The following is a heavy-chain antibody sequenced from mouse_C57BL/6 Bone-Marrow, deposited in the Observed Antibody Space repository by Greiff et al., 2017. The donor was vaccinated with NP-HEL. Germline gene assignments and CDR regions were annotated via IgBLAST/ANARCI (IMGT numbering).Heavy chain of an antibody. CDR2: INYDGSST. Sequence: EVKLMESEGGLVQPGSSMKLSCTASGFTFSDYSMAWVRQVPEKGLEWVANINYDGSSTYYLDSLKSRFIISRDNATNIPYLQMSSLKSEDTATYYCAREGGLRRRTYAMDYWGQGTSVTVSS. CDR3: AREGGLRRRTYAMDY. J-gene: IGHJ4*01. D-gene: IGHD2-4*01. V-gene: IGHV5-16*01. CDR1: GFTFSDYS.